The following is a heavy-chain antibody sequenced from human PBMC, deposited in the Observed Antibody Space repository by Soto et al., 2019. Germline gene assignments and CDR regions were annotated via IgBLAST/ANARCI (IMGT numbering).Heavy chain of an antibody. Sequence: QVTLKESGPVLVKPTETLTLTCTVSGFSLSNARMGVSWIRQPPGKALEWLAHIFSNDEKSYSTSLRSRLTIATATSKGEVVLTMTNMDPVDSATYYCARILRYDFWSGYYSNWYFDLSGRGTLVTVSS. V-gene: IGHV2-26*01. J-gene: IGHJ2*01. CDR2: IFSNDEK. CDR3: ARILRYDFWSGYYSNWYFDL. CDR1: GFSLSNARMG. D-gene: IGHD3-3*01.